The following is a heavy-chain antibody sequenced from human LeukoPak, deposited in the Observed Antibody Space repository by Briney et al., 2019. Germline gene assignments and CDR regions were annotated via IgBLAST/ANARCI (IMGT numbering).Heavy chain of an antibody. CDR3: AKAMTSSTYYLDS. J-gene: IGHJ4*02. D-gene: IGHD3-9*01. CDR1: GFTFSSYA. Sequence: PGGSLRLSCAASGFTFSSYAMSWVRQAPGKGREWVSAISGSGGSTYYADSGKGRLTISRDHSKNTMYLQMNSLSAEDTAVYYCAKAMTSSTYYLDSWGQGTLVTVSS. CDR2: ISGSGGST. V-gene: IGHV3-23*01.